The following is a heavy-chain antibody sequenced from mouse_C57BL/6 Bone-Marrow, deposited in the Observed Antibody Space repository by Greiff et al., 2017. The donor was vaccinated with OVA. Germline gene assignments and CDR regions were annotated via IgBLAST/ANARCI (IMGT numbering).Heavy chain of an antibody. CDR3: AIVYYSDYPDAKDY. V-gene: IGHV1-39*01. Sequence: VQLQQSGPELVKPGASVKISCKASGYSFTDYNMNWVKQSNGKSLEWIGVINPNDGTTSYNQKFKGKATLTVDQSSSTAYMQRNSLTSEGSAVYYCAIVYYSDYPDAKDYWDQGTAVTVSS. CDR2: INPNDGTT. J-gene: IGHJ4*01. D-gene: IGHD2-13*01. CDR1: GYSFTDYN.